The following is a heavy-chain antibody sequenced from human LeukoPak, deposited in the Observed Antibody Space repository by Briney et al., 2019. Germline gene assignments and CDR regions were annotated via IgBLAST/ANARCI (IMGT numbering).Heavy chain of an antibody. CDR3: ARGDDILTRSGRIFDY. Sequence: PSETLSLTCTVSGSSISSGGSSWSWIRQSPGKGLECIGYMYRSGSTYYNPSLKSRVTISVDRSKNQISLELTSVTAADTAVYYCARGDDILTRSGRIFDYWGQGTQVTVSS. CDR2: MYRSGST. CDR1: GSSISSGGSS. V-gene: IGHV4-30-2*06. D-gene: IGHD3-9*01. J-gene: IGHJ4*02.